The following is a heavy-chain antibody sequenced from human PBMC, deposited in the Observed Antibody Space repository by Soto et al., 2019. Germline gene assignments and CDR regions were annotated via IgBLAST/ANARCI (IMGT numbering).Heavy chain of an antibody. CDR2: IYSDGRT. J-gene: IGHJ3*02. D-gene: IGHD2-15*01. CDR1: GFTVSTNY. Sequence: PGGSLRLSCSASGFTVSTNYMTWARQAPGKGPEWVSVIYSDGRTYYADSVKGRFTISRDNSKNTLYLQMNSLRAEDTAVYYCARASGYCSSGSCYPYNFDIWGQGTMVTVSS. CDR3: ARASGYCSSGSCYPYNFDI. V-gene: IGHV3-66*01.